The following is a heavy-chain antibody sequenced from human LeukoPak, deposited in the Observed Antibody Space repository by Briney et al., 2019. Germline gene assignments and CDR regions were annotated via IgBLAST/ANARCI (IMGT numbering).Heavy chain of an antibody. CDR3: ARDKRTDSSGYYSDAFDI. CDR1: GFTFSSYA. D-gene: IGHD3-22*01. CDR2: ISGSGGST. Sequence: GRSLRLSCAASGFTFSSYAMSWVRQAPGKGLEWVSAISGSGGSTYYADSVKGRFTISKDNSKNTLYLQMNSLRAEDTAVYYCARDKRTDSSGYYSDAFDIWGQGTMVTVSS. V-gene: IGHV3-23*01. J-gene: IGHJ3*02.